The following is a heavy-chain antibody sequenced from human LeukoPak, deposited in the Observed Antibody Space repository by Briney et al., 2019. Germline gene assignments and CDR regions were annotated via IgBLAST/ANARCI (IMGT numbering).Heavy chain of an antibody. CDR1: GFTFSSYE. Sequence: GGSLRLSCAASGFTFSSYEMNWVRQAPGKGLEWVSYISTSGSTKYYADSVKGRFTISRDNAKNSLYLQMNSLRAEETAVYYCARPVTHSGYDQGYFDYWGEGTLVTVSS. CDR3: ARPVTHSGYDQGYFDY. J-gene: IGHJ4*02. D-gene: IGHD5-12*01. V-gene: IGHV3-48*03. CDR2: ISTSGSTK.